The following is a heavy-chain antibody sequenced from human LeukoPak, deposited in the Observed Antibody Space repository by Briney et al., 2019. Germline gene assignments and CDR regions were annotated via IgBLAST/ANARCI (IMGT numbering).Heavy chain of an antibody. CDR3: ARDNYSREPVEYNGMDV. Sequence: GGSLRLSCAASGFTFRSSAMTWVRQAPGKGLEWVSSISIGSSFVYYTDSMRGRFTISRDDSKNSLYLQMDSLRVEDTAVYYCARDNYSREPVEYNGMDVWGQGTTVTVSS. D-gene: IGHD6-13*01. V-gene: IGHV3-21*01. CDR2: ISIGSSFV. J-gene: IGHJ6*02. CDR1: GFTFRSSA.